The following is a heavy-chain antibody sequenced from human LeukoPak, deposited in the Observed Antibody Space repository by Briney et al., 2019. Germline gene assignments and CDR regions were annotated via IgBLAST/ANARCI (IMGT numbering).Heavy chain of an antibody. CDR3: ARVPPVGDDSSGYYPPDY. J-gene: IGHJ4*02. CDR1: GGSFSGYY. CDR2: INHSGST. D-gene: IGHD3-22*01. V-gene: IGHV4-34*01. Sequence: PSETLSLTCAVYGGSFSGYYWSWICQPPGKGLEWIGEINHSGSTNYNPSLKSRVTISVDTSKNQFSLKLSSVAAADTAVYYCARVPPVGDDSSGYYPPDYWDQGGLVTVSS.